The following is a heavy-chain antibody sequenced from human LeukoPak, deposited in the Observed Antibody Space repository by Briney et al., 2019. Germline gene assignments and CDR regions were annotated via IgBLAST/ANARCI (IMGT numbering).Heavy chain of an antibody. CDR3: ARGYRFGVVPAATHYFDY. V-gene: IGHV4-34*01. Sequence: PSETLSLTCAVYGGSFSGYYWSWIRQPPGKGLEWIGEINHSGSTNYNPSLKSRVTISVDTSKNQFSLKLSSVTAADTAVYYCARGYRFGVVPAATHYFDYWGQGTLVTVSS. CDR2: INHSGST. J-gene: IGHJ4*02. D-gene: IGHD2-2*01. CDR1: GGSFSGYY.